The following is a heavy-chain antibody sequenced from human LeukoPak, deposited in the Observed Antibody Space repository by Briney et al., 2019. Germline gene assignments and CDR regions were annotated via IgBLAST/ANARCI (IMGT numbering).Heavy chain of an antibody. CDR2: ISAYNGKT. Sequence: ASVKVSCKASGYTFTTYGITWVRQAPGQGLEWMGWISAYNGKTNYAQKLQGRVTMTTDTSTSTAYMELRSLRSDDTAVYYCARGVRDIVVVPAAIDAFDIWGQGTMVTVSS. CDR1: GYTFTTYG. J-gene: IGHJ3*02. CDR3: ARGVRDIVVVPAAIDAFDI. D-gene: IGHD2-2*01. V-gene: IGHV1-18*01.